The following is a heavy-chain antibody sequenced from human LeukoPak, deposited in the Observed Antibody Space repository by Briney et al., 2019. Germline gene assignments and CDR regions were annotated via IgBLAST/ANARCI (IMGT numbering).Heavy chain of an antibody. D-gene: IGHD3-3*01. V-gene: IGHV1-18*01. CDR3: AREGPITIFGVVNYYYYGMDV. CDR1: GYTFTSYG. Sequence: ASVKVSCKASGYTFTSYGISWVRQAPGQGLEWMGWISAYNGNTNYAQKLQGRVTMTTDTSTSTAYMELRSLRSDDTAVYYCAREGPITIFGVVNYYYYGMDVWGQGTTVTVSS. CDR2: ISAYNGNT. J-gene: IGHJ6*02.